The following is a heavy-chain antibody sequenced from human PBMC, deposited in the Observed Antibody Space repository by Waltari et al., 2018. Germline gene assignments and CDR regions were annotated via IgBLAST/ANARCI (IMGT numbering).Heavy chain of an antibody. CDR1: GGSFSGYY. J-gene: IGHJ4*02. V-gene: IGHV4-34*01. CDR2: INHSGST. Sequence: QVQLQQWGAGLLKPSETLSLTCAVYGGSFSGYYWSWIRQPPGKGLEWIGEINHSGSTNYNPSLKSRVTISVDTSKNQFSLKLSSVTAADTAVYYCARGGYCSGGSCYSSFHYWGQGTLVTVSS. D-gene: IGHD2-15*01. CDR3: ARGGYCSGGSCYSSFHY.